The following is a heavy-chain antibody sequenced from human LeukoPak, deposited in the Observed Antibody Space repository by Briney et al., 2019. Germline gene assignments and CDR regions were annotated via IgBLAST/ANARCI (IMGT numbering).Heavy chain of an antibody. J-gene: IGHJ6*03. CDR1: GYTFTSYY. D-gene: IGHD2-15*01. CDR2: INPSGGST. Sequence: ASVKVSCKASGYTFTSYYMHWVRQAPGQGLEWMGIINPSGGSTSYAQKFQGRVTITRNTSISTAYMELSSLRSEDTAVYYCARGYCSGGSCYLLYDWYYYYYMDVWGKGTTVTVSS. CDR3: ARGYCSGGSCYLLYDWYYYYYMDV. V-gene: IGHV1-46*01.